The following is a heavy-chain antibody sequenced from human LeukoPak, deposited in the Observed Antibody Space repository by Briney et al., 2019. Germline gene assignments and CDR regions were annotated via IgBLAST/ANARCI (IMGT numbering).Heavy chain of an antibody. J-gene: IGHJ4*02. CDR3: TRGEDRDIVVVPAAIQFDY. CDR2: IRSKAYGGAT. Sequence: PGGSLRLSCTASGFTFGDYAISWVRQAPGKGLEWVGFIRSKAYGGATEYAASVKGRFTISRDDSKSIAYLQINSLKTENTAVYYCTRGEDRDIVVVPAAIQFDYWGQGTLVTVSS. CDR1: GFTFGDYA. V-gene: IGHV3-49*04. D-gene: IGHD2-2*01.